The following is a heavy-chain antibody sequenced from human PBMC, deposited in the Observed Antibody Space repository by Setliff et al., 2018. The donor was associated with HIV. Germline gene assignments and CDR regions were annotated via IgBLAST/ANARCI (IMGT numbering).Heavy chain of an antibody. J-gene: IGHJ4*02. D-gene: IGHD1-26*01. Sequence: GGSLRLSCAASGFTFSSYWMSWVRQVPGKGLEWVSSIGGSGAVTYYAASVKGRFTISRDNLKHILYLQMDNLRAEDTAVYYCAKGGGGPSDRFDHWGQGTLVTVSS. CDR3: AKGGGGPSDRFDH. CDR1: GFTFSSYW. CDR2: IGGSGAVT. V-gene: IGHV3-23*01.